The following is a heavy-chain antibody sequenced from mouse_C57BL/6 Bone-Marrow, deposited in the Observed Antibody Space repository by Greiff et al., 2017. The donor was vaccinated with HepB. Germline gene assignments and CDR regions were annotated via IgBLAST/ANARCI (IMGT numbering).Heavy chain of an antibody. D-gene: IGHD2-2*01. CDR2: INPSSGYT. J-gene: IGHJ3*01. Sequence: VQLQQSGAELARPGASVKMSCKASGYTFTSYTMHWVKQRPGQGLEWIGYINPSSGYTKYNQKFKDKATLTADKSSSTAYMQLSSLTSEDSAVYYCARNMVKGFAYWGQGTRVTVSA. CDR1: GYTFTSYT. V-gene: IGHV1-4*01. CDR3: ARNMVKGFAY.